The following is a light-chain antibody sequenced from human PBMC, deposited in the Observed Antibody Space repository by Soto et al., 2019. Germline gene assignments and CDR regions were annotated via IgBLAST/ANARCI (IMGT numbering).Light chain of an antibody. V-gene: IGLV1-44*01. CDR1: RSNIGTNT. CDR2: DNY. Sequence: QSVLTQAPSASGAPGQRVTMSCSGSRSNIGTNTVNWYQQRPGTPPKFLIYDNYRRPSGVPDRFSGSQSGTSASLAINGLQSEHEAYYYCSAWDDSLNRPVFGGGTKLTVL. J-gene: IGLJ2*01. CDR3: SAWDDSLNRPV.